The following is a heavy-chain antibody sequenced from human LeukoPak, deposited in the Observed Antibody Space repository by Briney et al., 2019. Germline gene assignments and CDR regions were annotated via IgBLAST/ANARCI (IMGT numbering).Heavy chain of an antibody. J-gene: IGHJ4*02. CDR2: INNNEDSR. CDR3: VKAQGYCSSGTCYFDY. V-gene: IGHV3-64D*08. D-gene: IGHD2-15*01. Sequence: GGSLRHSCSASGFIFSNYVMYWVRQAPGKALEYVSAINNNEDSRTYGDSVKGRFTISRDKSKNTLSLEMSSLRLEDTAMYYCVKAQGYCSSGTCYFDYWGQGTLVTVSS. CDR1: GFIFSNYV.